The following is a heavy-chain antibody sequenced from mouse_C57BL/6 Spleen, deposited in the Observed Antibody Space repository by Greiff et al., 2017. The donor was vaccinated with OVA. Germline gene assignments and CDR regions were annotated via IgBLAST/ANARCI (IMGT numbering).Heavy chain of an antibody. J-gene: IGHJ4*01. CDR2: IDPSDSYT. V-gene: IGHV1-50*01. D-gene: IGHD2-3*01. CDR1: GYTFTSYW. CDR3: AGWLLRDYAMDY. Sequence: QVQLQQPGAELVKPGASVKLCCKASGYTFTSYWMQWVKQRPGQGLEWIGEIDPSDSYTNYNQKFKGKATLTVDTSSSTAYMQLSSLTSEDSAVYYCAGWLLRDYAMDYWGQGTSVTVSS.